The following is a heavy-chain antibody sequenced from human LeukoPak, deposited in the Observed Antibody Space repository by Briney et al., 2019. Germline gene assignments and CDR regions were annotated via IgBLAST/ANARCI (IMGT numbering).Heavy chain of an antibody. D-gene: IGHD3-9*01. Sequence: ASVKVSCKASGYTFTSYGISWVRQAPRQGLEWMGWISAYNGNTNYAQKLQGRVTMTTYTSTSTAYMELRSLRSDDTAVYYCARDYYDILTGPLAPFDYWGQGTLVTVSS. CDR1: GYTFTSYG. CDR3: ARDYYDILTGPLAPFDY. CDR2: ISAYNGNT. J-gene: IGHJ4*02. V-gene: IGHV1-18*04.